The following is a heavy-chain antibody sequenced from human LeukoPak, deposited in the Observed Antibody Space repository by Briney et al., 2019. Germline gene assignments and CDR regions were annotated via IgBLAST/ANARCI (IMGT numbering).Heavy chain of an antibody. D-gene: IGHD2-15*01. Sequence: GGSLRLSCAASGFSFSSYWMHWVRQDPGKGLVWVSRINNGGSSTSYADSVKGRFTISRDNAKNTLYLQMNSLRAEDTAVYYCARGGGPFDYWGQGTLVTVSS. J-gene: IGHJ4*02. CDR2: INNGGSST. CDR3: ARGGGPFDY. V-gene: IGHV3-74*01. CDR1: GFSFSSYW.